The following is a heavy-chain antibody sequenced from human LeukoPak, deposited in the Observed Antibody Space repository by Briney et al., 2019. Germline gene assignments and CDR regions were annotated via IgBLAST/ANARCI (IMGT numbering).Heavy chain of an antibody. V-gene: IGHV1-2*04. CDR3: ARDFNEGRLLDY. D-gene: IGHD1-1*01. CDR2: INPNSGGT. CDR1: GYTFTGYY. Sequence: ASVKVSRKASGYTFTGYYMHWVRQAPGQGLEGMGWINPNSGGTNYAQKFQGWVIMTRDTSISTAYMELSRLRSDDTAVYYCARDFNEGRLLDYWGQGTLVTVSS. J-gene: IGHJ4*02.